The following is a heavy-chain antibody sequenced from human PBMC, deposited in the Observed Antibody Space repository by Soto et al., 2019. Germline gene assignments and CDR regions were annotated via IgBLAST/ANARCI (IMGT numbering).Heavy chain of an antibody. D-gene: IGHD3-3*01. J-gene: IGHJ4*02. CDR3: ARIFGSSDRGDY. V-gene: IGHV3-7*03. CDR1: GFSFSGHW. Sequence: VGSLRLSCVASGFSFSGHWMSWVRQAPGKGLEYVANIKQDGSQIYYGDSVKGRFTISRDNAKNSLYLQMNSLRAEATAVYYCARIFGSSDRGDYWGQGTLVTVSS. CDR2: IKQDGSQI.